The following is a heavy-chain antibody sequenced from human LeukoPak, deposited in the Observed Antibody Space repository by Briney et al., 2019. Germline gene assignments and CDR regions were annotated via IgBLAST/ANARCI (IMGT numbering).Heavy chain of an antibody. Sequence: SETLSLTCTVSGGSISSGSYYWSWIRQPAGKGLEWIGRIYTSGGTNYNPSLKSRVTISVDTSKNQFSLKLSSVTAADTAVYYCARERTTVTTGWFDPWGQGTLVTVSS. CDR2: IYTSGGT. CDR3: ARERTTVTTGWFDP. D-gene: IGHD4-17*01. CDR1: GGSISSGSYY. J-gene: IGHJ5*02. V-gene: IGHV4-61*02.